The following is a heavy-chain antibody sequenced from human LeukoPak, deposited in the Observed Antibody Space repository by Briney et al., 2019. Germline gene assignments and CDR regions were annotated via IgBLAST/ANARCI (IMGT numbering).Heavy chain of an antibody. Sequence: VASVKVSCTAFGYTFSSHAMNWVRQAPGQGLELMGWINTNTGIPTYAQGFAGRFVFSLGTSVTTAYLQITSLKAEDTAVYYCARDLVSAGFDIWGQGTMVTVSS. V-gene: IGHV7-4-1*02. CDR2: INTNTGIP. J-gene: IGHJ3*02. D-gene: IGHD6-6*01. CDR3: ARDLVSAGFDI. CDR1: GYTFSSHA.